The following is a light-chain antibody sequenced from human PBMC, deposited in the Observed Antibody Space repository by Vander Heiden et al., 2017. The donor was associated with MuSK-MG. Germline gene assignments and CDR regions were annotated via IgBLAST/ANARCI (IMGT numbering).Light chain of an antibody. CDR2: GAS. J-gene: IGKJ3*01. Sequence: DIQMTQSPSSLSASVGDAVTITCRASQTITSYLNWYQQKSGRAPKLLVFGASDLHSGVPSRCSASGSGTHFTLTINSLQPEDFATYYCQQTYSTPHTFGPGTTVDIK. CDR3: QQTYSTPHT. CDR1: QTITSY. V-gene: IGKV1-39*01.